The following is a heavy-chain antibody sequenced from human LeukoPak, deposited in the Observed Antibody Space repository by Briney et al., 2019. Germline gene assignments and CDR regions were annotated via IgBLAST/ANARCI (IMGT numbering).Heavy chain of an antibody. V-gene: IGHV3-23*01. D-gene: IGHD6-13*01. Sequence: RGGSTYYADSVKGRFTISRDNSKNTLYLQMNSLRAEDTAVYYCAKWRIAAAGGVDYFDYWGQGTLVTVSS. CDR3: AKWRIAAAGGVDYFDY. J-gene: IGHJ4*02. CDR2: RGGST.